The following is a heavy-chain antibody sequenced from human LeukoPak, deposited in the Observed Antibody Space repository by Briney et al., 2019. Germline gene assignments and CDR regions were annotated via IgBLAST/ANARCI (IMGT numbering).Heavy chain of an antibody. CDR3: ARVAVAGKGEYYFDY. CDR1: GFTFDDYA. CDR2: ISWNSGNI. Sequence: PGRSLRLSCAASGFTFDDYAMHWVRQAPGKGLEWVSGISWNSGNIGYADSVKGRFTISRDNAKNSLYLQMNSLRAEDTAVYYCARVAVAGKGEYYFDYWGQGTLVTVSS. V-gene: IGHV3-9*01. D-gene: IGHD6-19*01. J-gene: IGHJ4*02.